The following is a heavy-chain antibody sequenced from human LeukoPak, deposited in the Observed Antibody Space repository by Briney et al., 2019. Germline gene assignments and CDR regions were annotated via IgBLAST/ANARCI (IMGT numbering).Heavy chain of an antibody. V-gene: IGHV3-21*01. J-gene: IGHJ4*02. CDR1: GFTFSNFR. D-gene: IGHD1-26*01. CDR3: SSGVTNDY. Sequence: PGGSLRLSCVVSGFTFSNFRMNWVRQTPGKGLEWVSSISSTSSYIYYADSVKGRFTISRDNAKNSLDLQMNSLRAEDTAVYYCSSGVTNDYWGQGTLVTVSS. CDR2: ISSTSSYI.